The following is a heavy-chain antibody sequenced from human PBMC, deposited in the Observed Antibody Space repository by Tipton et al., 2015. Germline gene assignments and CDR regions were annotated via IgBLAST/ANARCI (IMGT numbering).Heavy chain of an antibody. Sequence: TLSLTCTVSGGSITSSNYYWDWVRQPPGKGLEWIGNTYDRGRTSYNPPLSRRVTISVDMSKNEFSLRLSSVTAADTAVYYCAREVRYCAGGSCYSLDHWGQGALVTVSS. CDR3: AREVRYCAGGSCYSLDH. D-gene: IGHD2-15*01. J-gene: IGHJ4*02. CDR2: TYDRGRT. CDR1: GGSITSSNYY. V-gene: IGHV4-39*02.